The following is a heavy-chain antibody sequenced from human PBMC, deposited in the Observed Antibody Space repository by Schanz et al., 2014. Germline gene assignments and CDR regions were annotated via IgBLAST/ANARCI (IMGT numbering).Heavy chain of an antibody. CDR2: IYASGAT. V-gene: IGHV3-23*05. Sequence: EGQLLESGGGLIQPGGSLRLSCAASGFTFSKYWMSWVRQAPGKGLEWVSTIYASGATYYADSVKRRFTISRDISKNTLHLQVTSLRAEDTAIYYCARDGNYYGSRNYYKTPYYFDYWGQGTLVTVSS. J-gene: IGHJ4*02. CDR3: ARDGNYYGSRNYYKTPYYFDY. D-gene: IGHD3-10*01. CDR1: GFTFSKYW.